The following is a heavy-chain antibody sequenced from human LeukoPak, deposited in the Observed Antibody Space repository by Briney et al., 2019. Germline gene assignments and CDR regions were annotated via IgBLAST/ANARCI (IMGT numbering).Heavy chain of an antibody. V-gene: IGHV4-39*01. CDR3: ARLGDYSNYYFDY. J-gene: IGHJ4*02. CDR2: IYYSGST. Sequence: PSETLSLTCTVSGGSISSSSYYWGWIRQPPGKGLEGIGSIYYSGSTYYNPSLKSRVTISVDTHKNQFSLKLSSVTAADTAVYYCARLGDYSNYYFDYWGQGTLVTVSS. CDR1: GGSISSSSYY. D-gene: IGHD4-11*01.